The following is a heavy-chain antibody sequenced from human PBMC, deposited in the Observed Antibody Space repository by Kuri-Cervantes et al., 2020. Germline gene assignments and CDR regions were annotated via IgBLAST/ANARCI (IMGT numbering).Heavy chain of an antibody. CDR3: ARDFDDSSGYYETYFDY. CDR2: INHSGST. J-gene: IGHJ4*02. V-gene: IGHV4-34*01. D-gene: IGHD3-22*01. CDR1: GGSFSGYY. Sequence: SETLSLTCAVYGGSFSGYYWSWIRQPPGKGLEWLGEINHSGSTNYNPSLKSRVTISVDTSKNQFSLKLSSVTAADTAVYYCARDFDDSSGYYETYFDYWGQGTLVTVSS.